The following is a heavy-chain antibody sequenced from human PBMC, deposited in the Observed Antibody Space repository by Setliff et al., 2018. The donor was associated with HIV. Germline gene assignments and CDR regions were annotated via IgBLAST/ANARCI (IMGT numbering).Heavy chain of an antibody. J-gene: IGHJ4*02. CDR3: ARVVDADYLDY. CDR1: GGSIRSGSYY. V-gene: IGHV4-39*01. CDR2: INYRGNT. D-gene: IGHD2-15*01. Sequence: SETLSLTCSVSGGSIRSGSYYWDWIRQPPGKGLEWIGSINYRGNTYYKPSLNSRVTISVDTSKNQFSLKLNSVTAADTAMYYCARVVDADYLDYWGQGTPVTVSS.